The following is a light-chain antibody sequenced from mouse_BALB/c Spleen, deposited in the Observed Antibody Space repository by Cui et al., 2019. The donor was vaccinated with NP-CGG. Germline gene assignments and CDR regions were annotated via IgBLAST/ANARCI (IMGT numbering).Light chain of an antibody. J-gene: IGLJ1*01. Sequence: QAVVTQGLALTTSPGETVTLTCRSSTGAVTTSNYANWVQEKPDHLFTGLIGGTNNRAPGVPARFSGSLIGDKAALTITGAQTEDEAIYFCALWYSNHWVFGGGTKLTVL. V-gene: IGLV1*01. CDR1: TGAVTTSNY. CDR3: ALWYSNHWV. CDR2: GTN.